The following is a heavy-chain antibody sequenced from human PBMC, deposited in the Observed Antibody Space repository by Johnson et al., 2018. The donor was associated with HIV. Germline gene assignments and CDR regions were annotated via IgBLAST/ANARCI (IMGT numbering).Heavy chain of an antibody. Sequence: VQLVESGGGLVQPGGSLRLSCAASGFTFSSYWMHWVRQAPGKGLVWVSRINSDGSSTSYADSVKGRFTISRDNAKNTLYLQMNSLRAEDTAVYYCAREIVVAVADTLTSVLELGDNVRGLLGLRWAMWG. D-gene: IGHD2-15*01. CDR1: GFTFSSYW. V-gene: IGHV3-74*01. CDR3: AREIVVAVADTLTSVLELGDNVRGLLGLRWAM. J-gene: IGHJ1*01. CDR2: INSDGSST.